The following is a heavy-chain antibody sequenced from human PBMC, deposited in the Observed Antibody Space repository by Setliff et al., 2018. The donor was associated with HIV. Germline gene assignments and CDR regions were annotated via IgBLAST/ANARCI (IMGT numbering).Heavy chain of an antibody. V-gene: IGHV4-4*07. CDR2: IYVSGSA. Sequence: SETLSLTCSVSGGSISTYYWSWIRQPAGKGLEWLGRIYVSGSAMYNPSLKSRVTMSVDTSKNQFSLKLSSVTAADTAVYYCAREPNSITWHVDYWGQGTLVTVSS. CDR3: AREPNSITWHVDY. J-gene: IGHJ4*02. CDR1: GGSISTYY. D-gene: IGHD6-13*01.